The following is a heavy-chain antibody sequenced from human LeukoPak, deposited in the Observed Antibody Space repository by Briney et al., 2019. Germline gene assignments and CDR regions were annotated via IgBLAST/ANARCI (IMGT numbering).Heavy chain of an antibody. CDR2: TYSGGST. J-gene: IGHJ4*02. D-gene: IGHD1-7*01. CDR3: ARDSGWNYVDLEY. CDR1: GFTVSSNY. V-gene: IGHV3-66*01. Sequence: PGGSLRLSCAASGFTVSSNYMSWVRQAPGKGLEWVSVTYSGGSTYYADSVKGRFTISRDNPKNTVYLQMNNLRAEDTGVYYCARDSGWNYVDLEYWGQGTLVTVSS.